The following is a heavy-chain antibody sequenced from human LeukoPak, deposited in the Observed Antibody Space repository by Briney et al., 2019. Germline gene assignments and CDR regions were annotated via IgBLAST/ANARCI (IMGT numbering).Heavy chain of an antibody. J-gene: IGHJ3*02. V-gene: IGHV1-46*01. CDR1: GYTFTNYY. D-gene: IGHD5-24*01. CDR2: INPGGGNT. CDR3: AGIRDGYNDAYDI. Sequence: ASVKVSCKASGYTFTNYYIHWVRQAPGQGLEWMGLINPGGGNTNNSQHFQNRVTMTRDTSASTVYMLLSSLRSEDTAMYYCAGIRDGYNDAYDIWGQGTVVTVSS.